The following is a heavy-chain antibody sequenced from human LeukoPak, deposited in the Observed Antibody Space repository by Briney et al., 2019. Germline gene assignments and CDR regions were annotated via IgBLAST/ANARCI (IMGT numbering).Heavy chain of an antibody. D-gene: IGHD3-10*01. J-gene: IGHJ4*02. CDR3: AREASYYYGSGSSPAFDY. CDR1: GFTFSDYY. Sequence: GGSLRLSCAASGFTFSDYYMSWIRQAPGKGLEWVSYISSSGSTIYFADSVKGRFTISRDNAKNSLYLQMNSLRAEDTAVYYCAREASYYYGSGSSPAFDYWGQGTLVTVSS. V-gene: IGHV3-11*01. CDR2: ISSSGSTI.